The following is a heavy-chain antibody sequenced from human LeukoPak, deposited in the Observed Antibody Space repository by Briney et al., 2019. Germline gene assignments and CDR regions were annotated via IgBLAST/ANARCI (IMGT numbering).Heavy chain of an antibody. CDR1: GFTFDDYA. CDR2: ISWNSGSI. D-gene: IGHD6-6*01. V-gene: IGHV3-9*03. Sequence: PGGSLRLSCAASGFTFDDYAMHWVRQVPGTGLEWVSGISWNSGSIGYADSVKGRFTISRDNAKNSLYLQMNSLRAEDMALYYCAKGSEYSSSRGSFDIWGRGTMVTVSS. CDR3: AKGSEYSSSRGSFDI. J-gene: IGHJ3*02.